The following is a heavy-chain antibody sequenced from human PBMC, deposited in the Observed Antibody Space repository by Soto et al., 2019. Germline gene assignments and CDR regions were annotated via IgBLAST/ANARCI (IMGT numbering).Heavy chain of an antibody. J-gene: IGHJ6*02. Sequence: PGGSLRLSCAASGFTVSSNYMSWVRQAPGKGLEWVSVIYSGGSTYYADSVKGRFTISRDNSKNTLYLQMNSLRAEDTAVYYCARESAYSSSPRSYYYYGMDVWGQGTTVTVSS. CDR1: GFTVSSNY. CDR3: ARESAYSSSPRSYYYYGMDV. V-gene: IGHV3-53*01. D-gene: IGHD6-6*01. CDR2: IYSGGST.